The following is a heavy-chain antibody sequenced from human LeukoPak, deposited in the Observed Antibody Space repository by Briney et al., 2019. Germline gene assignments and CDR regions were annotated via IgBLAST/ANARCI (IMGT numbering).Heavy chain of an antibody. J-gene: IGHJ2*01. Sequence: PGGSLRLSYAASGFTFSDYYMSWNRQAPGKGLEWVSYISSSGSTIYYADSVKGRFTISRDNAKNSLYLQMNSLRAEDTAVYYCARVYSSSSVYFDLWGRGTLVTVSS. CDR2: ISSSGSTI. D-gene: IGHD6-13*01. V-gene: IGHV3-11*04. CDR1: GFTFSDYY. CDR3: ARVYSSSSVYFDL.